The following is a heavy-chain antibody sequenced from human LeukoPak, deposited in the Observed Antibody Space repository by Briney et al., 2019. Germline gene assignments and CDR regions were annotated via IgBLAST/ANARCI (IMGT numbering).Heavy chain of an antibody. Sequence: GASVKVSCKASGGTFSSYAISWVRQAPGQGLEWMGGLIPIFGTANYAQKFQGRVTITADESTSTAYMELSSLRSEDTAVYYCALYYYDSSGYSNWFDPWGQGTLVTVSS. D-gene: IGHD3-22*01. CDR2: LIPIFGTA. J-gene: IGHJ5*02. CDR3: ALYYYDSSGYSNWFDP. CDR1: GGTFSSYA. V-gene: IGHV1-69*13.